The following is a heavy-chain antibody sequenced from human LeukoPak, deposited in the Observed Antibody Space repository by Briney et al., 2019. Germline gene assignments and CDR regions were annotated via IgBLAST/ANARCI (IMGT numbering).Heavy chain of an antibody. CDR3: ARDSVPTSGFDP. D-gene: IGHD3-16*01. CDR1: GYTFTGYY. J-gene: IGHJ5*02. CDR2: INPNSGGT. Sequence: ASVKVSCKASGYTFTGYYMHWVRQAPGQGLEWMGWINPNSGGTNYAQKFQGRVTMTRDTSISTAYMGLSRLRSDDTAVYYCARDSVPTSGFDPWGQGTLVTVSS. V-gene: IGHV1-2*02.